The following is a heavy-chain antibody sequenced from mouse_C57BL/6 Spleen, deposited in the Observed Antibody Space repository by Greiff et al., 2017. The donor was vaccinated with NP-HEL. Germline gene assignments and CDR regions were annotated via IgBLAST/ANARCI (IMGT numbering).Heavy chain of an antibody. D-gene: IGHD1-1*01. CDR1: GYTFTSYW. CDR3: AIPSITTVVAHWYFDV. J-gene: IGHJ1*03. V-gene: IGHV1-69*01. Sequence: VQLQQPGAELVMPGASVKLSCKASGYTFTSYWMHWVKQRPGQGLEWIGEIDPSDSYTNYNQKFKGKSTLTVDKASSTAYMQLSSLTSEDSAVYYCAIPSITTVVAHWYFDVWGTGTTVTVSS. CDR2: IDPSDSYT.